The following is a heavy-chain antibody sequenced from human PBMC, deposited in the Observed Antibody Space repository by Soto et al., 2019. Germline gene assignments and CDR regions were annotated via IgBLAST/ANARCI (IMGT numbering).Heavy chain of an antibody. D-gene: IGHD1-1*01. CDR1: VGSIRGDYY. CDR2: IYYSGSS. J-gene: IGHJ4*02. V-gene: IGHV4-30-4*08. Sequence: TLSLTCSVSVGSIRGDYYWSWIRQSPEKGLEWIGYIYYSGSSYSNPALQSRLSMSIETSKNKFSLKLRSVTAAETAVYYCARGGARWNGYVDSWGQGALVTVSS. CDR3: ARGGARWNGYVDS.